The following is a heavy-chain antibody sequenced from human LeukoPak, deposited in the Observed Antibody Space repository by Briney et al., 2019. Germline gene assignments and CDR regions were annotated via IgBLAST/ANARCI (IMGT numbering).Heavy chain of an antibody. CDR2: MGGGGTT. CDR1: GFTFNNYV. J-gene: IGHJ4*02. CDR3: AKAGRPQAVAGWIDY. V-gene: IGHV3-23*01. Sequence: GGSLRLPCAASGFTFNNYVMSWSRQPPGKGLEWASAMGGGGTTYYADYVKGRFTISRDTSKNTLYLQMNSLRAEDTAIYYCAKAGRPQAVAGWIDYWGQGTLVTVSS. D-gene: IGHD6-19*01.